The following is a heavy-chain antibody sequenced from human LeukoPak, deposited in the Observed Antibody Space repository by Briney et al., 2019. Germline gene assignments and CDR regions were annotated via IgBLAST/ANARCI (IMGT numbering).Heavy chain of an antibody. D-gene: IGHD5-12*01. CDR1: GGTFSSYA. V-gene: IGHV1-69*05. CDR3: ARGKVVATILYYYYMDV. Sequence: ASVKVSCKASGGTFSSYAISWVRQAPGQGLEWMGGIIPIFGTANYAQKFQGRVTITTDESTSTAYMELSSLRSEDTAVYYCARGKVVATILYYYYMDVWGKGTTVTVSS. CDR2: IIPIFGTA. J-gene: IGHJ6*03.